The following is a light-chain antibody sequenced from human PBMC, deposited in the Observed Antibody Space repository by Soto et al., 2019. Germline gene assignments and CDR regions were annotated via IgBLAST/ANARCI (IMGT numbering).Light chain of an antibody. V-gene: IGKV1-9*01. J-gene: IGKJ4*01. Sequence: IQLTQSPSSLSASVGDRVTITCRASQGISSYLAWYQQKPGKAPKLLIYAASTLQSEVPSRFSGSGSGTDFTLTISSLQPEEFATYYCQQLNSYPLTFGGGTKVEIK. CDR1: QGISSY. CDR3: QQLNSYPLT. CDR2: AAS.